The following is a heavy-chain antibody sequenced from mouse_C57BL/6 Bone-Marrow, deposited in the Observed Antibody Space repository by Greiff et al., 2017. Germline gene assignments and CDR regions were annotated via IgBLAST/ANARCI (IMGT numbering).Heavy chain of an antibody. CDR3: ARDGHYAMDY. J-gene: IGHJ4*01. D-gene: IGHD2-3*01. CDR2: ISNGGGST. V-gene: IGHV5-12*01. Sequence: EVQRVESGGGLVQPGGSLKLSCAASGFTFSDYYMYWVRQTPEKRLEWVAYISNGGGSTYYPDTVKGRFTISRDNAKNTLYLQMSRLKSEDTAMYYCARDGHYAMDYWGQGTSVTVSS. CDR1: GFTFSDYY.